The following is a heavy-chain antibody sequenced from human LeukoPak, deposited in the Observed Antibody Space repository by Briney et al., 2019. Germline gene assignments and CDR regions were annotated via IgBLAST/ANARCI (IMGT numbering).Heavy chain of an antibody. V-gene: IGHV3-64*01. CDR2: ISSNGGST. J-gene: IGHJ4*02. D-gene: IGHD3-3*01. CDR3: AREGGVGYVFDFWY. CDR1: RFTFSSYA. Sequence: PGGSLRLSCAASRFTFSSYAMHWVRQAPGKGLEYVSAISSNGGSTYYANSVKGRFTISRDNSKNTLYLQMGSLRAEDMAVYYCAREGGVGYVFDFWYWGQGTLVTVSS.